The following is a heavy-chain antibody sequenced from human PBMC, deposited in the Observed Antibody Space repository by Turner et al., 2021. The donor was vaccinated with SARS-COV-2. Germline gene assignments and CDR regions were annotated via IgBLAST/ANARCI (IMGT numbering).Heavy chain of an antibody. CDR3: ATDPPGDRLGESSQDY. D-gene: IGHD3-16*01. J-gene: IGHJ4*02. V-gene: IGHV4-39*01. CDR1: GGSIPPSNFINNF. Sequence: QLQLQEPGPGLVKPSETLSLTGTVSGGSIPPSNFINNFWAWIRQSPGKGLEWIGSINDSENIYQNPSLKSRAAFSVNPSKNQFSLRLTSVTAADTAVYYCATDPPGDRLGESSQDYWGRGTLVTVSS. CDR2: INDSENI.